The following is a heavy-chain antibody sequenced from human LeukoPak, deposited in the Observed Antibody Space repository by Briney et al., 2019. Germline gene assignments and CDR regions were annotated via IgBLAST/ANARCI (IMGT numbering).Heavy chain of an antibody. J-gene: IGHJ4*02. D-gene: IGHD2/OR15-2a*01. CDR2: ISSSSSTI. CDR1: GFTFSSYS. Sequence: GGSLRLSCAASGFTFSSYSMNWVRQAPGKGLEWVSYISSSSSTIYYADSVKGRLTISRDNSKNTLYLQMNSLRAEDTAVYYCAREGPRGNSQFDYWGQGTLVTVSS. V-gene: IGHV3-48*01. CDR3: AREGPRGNSQFDY.